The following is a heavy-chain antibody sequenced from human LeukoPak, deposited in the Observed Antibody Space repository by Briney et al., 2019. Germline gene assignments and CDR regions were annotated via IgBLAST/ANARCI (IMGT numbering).Heavy chain of an antibody. Sequence: PVGSLRLSCAASGFTFSTYAMSWVRQAPGKGLEWVSTITSAGGTYYAGSVKGRFTISRDNSKDTLYLQMNSLRAEDTAVYSKGHNSGWNSYESWGQGTLVTVSS. CDR1: GFTFSTYA. CDR2: ITSAGGT. CDR3: GHNSGWNSYES. V-gene: IGHV3-23*01. D-gene: IGHD6-19*01. J-gene: IGHJ4*02.